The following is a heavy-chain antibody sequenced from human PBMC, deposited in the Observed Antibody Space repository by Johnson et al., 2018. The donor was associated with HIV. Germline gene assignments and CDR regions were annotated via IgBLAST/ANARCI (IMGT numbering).Heavy chain of an antibody. CDR2: ISYDRSNK. D-gene: IGHD3-10*01. V-gene: IGHV3-30-3*01. CDR3: ARDPYTSAGNPFDM. CDR1: GFTFSSYA. Sequence: MQLVESGGGVVQPGRSLRLSCAASGFTFSSYAMHWVRQAPGKGLEWVAVISYDRSNKYYADSVKGRFTNSRDNSKNTLFLQMNSLRAEDTAVYYCARDPYTSAGNPFDMWGQGTMVTVAS. J-gene: IGHJ3*02.